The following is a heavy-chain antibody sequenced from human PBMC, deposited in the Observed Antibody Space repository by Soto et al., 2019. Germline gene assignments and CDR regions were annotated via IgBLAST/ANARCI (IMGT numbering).Heavy chain of an antibody. Sequence: QVQLVESGGGVVEPGRSLRLSCAASGFTFSSYGMNWVRQAPGKGLEWVAVITYDGSNKYYADSVKGRFTTSRENSKNTLYLQKNSLIAEDTAVYYSAKDEDYQLLENYIAYLGQGTLVTVSS. CDR2: ITYDGSNK. V-gene: IGHV3-30*18. CDR1: GFTFSSYG. J-gene: IGHJ4*02. CDR3: AKDEDYQLLENYIAY. D-gene: IGHD2-2*01.